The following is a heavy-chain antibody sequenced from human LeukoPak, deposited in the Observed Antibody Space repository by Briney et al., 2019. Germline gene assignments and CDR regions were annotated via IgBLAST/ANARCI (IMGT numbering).Heavy chain of an antibody. V-gene: IGHV1-3*01. CDR2: INAGNGNT. CDR3: AREFTQWLVMGPTGY. D-gene: IGHD6-19*01. CDR1: GYTFTSYA. J-gene: IGHJ4*02. Sequence: ASVKVSCKASGYTFTSYAMHWVRQAPGQRLEWMGWINAGNGNTKYSQKFQGRVTITRDTSASTAYMELSSLRSEDTAVYYCAREFTQWLVMGPTGYWGQGTLVTVSS.